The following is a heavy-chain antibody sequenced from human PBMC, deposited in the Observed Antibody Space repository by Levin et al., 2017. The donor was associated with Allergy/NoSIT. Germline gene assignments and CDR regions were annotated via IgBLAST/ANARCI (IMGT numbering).Heavy chain of an antibody. CDR2: INPNSGGT. CDR1: GYTFTGYY. Sequence: PGESLKISCKASGYTFTGYYMHWVRQAPGQGLEWMGRINPNSGGTNYAQKFQGRVTMTRDTSISTAYMELSRLRSDDTAVYYCARGPYSLKIDYWGQGTLVTVSS. V-gene: IGHV1-2*06. J-gene: IGHJ4*02. CDR3: ARGPYSLKIDY. D-gene: IGHD6-13*01.